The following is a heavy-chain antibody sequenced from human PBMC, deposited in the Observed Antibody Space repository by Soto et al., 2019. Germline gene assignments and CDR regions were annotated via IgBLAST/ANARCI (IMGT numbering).Heavy chain of an antibody. CDR1: GFTFGSYA. CDR3: AKSREFPSSSVPGDMYYFDY. J-gene: IGHJ4*02. D-gene: IGHD6-6*01. Sequence: GGSLRLSCAASGFTFGSYAMSWVGQAPGKGLEWVSTINPSGGSTYYADSVKGRFTISGDNSKNTLYLQVNSLRAEDTAVHYCAKSREFPSSSVPGDMYYFDYWGQGTLVTVS. CDR2: INPSGGST. V-gene: IGHV3-23*01.